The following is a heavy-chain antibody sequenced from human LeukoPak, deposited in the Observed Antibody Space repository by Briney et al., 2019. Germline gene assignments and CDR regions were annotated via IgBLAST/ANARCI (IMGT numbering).Heavy chain of an antibody. CDR1: GFTFSSYE. Sequence: GGSLGLSCAASGFTFSSYEMNWVRQAPGKGLEWVSYISSSGSTIYYADSVKGRFTISRDSAKNSLYLQMNSLRAEDTAVYYCARDSPGGMDVWGQGTTVTVSS. CDR2: ISSSGSTI. V-gene: IGHV3-48*03. CDR3: ARDSPGGMDV. J-gene: IGHJ6*02.